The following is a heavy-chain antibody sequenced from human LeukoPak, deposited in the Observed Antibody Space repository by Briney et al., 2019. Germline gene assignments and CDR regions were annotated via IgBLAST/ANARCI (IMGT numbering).Heavy chain of an antibody. D-gene: IGHD5-18*01. CDR3: ARGWRRGPMVTYYFDY. CDR1: GFTFSSYW. Sequence: GGSLRLSCAASGFTFSSYWMRWVRQAPGRGLEWVANIKQDGSEKYYVDSVEGRVTISRDNAKKSLYLQMNSVRAEDTAVYYCARGWRRGPMVTYYFDYWGQGTLVTVSS. V-gene: IGHV3-7*01. CDR2: IKQDGSEK. J-gene: IGHJ4*02.